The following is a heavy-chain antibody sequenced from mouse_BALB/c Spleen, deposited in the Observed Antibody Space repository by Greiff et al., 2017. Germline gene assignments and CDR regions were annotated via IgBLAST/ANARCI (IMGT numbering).Heavy chain of an antibody. J-gene: IGHJ3*01. CDR1: GFTFTDYY. Sequence: EVKLVESGGGLVQPGGSLRLSCATSGFTFTDYYMSWVRQPPGKALEWLGFIRNKANGYTTEYSASVKGRFTISRDNSQSILYLQMNTLRAEDSATYYCARDNRPFAYWGQGTLVTVSA. CDR2: IRNKANGYTT. CDR3: ARDNRPFAY. V-gene: IGHV7-3*02.